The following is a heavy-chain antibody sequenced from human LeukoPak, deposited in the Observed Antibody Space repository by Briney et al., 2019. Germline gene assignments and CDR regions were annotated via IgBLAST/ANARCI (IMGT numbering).Heavy chain of an antibody. V-gene: IGHV4-30-4*08. CDR3: ATKGGVVGATNFDY. CDR1: GGSISSGDYY. CDR2: IYYSGST. Sequence: SQTLSLTCTVSGGSISSGDYYWSWIRQPPGKGLEWIWYIYYSGSTYYNPSLKSRVTISVDTSKNQFSLKLSSVTAADTAVYYCATKGGVVGATNFDYWGQGTLVTVSS. J-gene: IGHJ4*02. D-gene: IGHD1-26*01.